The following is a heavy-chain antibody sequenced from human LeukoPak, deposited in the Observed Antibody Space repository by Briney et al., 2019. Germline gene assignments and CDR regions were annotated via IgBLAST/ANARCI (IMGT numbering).Heavy chain of an antibody. D-gene: IGHD1-1*01. Sequence: PGGSLRLSCAASGFTFSSYNMNWVRQAPGKGLEWVPVIYSGGSTYYTDSVKGRFTVSRDNSKNTLYLQMNSLRAEDTAVYYCASTTRGGTYYYYMDVWGKGTTVTISS. CDR3: ASTTRGGTYYYYMDV. CDR1: GFTFSSYN. CDR2: IYSGGST. J-gene: IGHJ6*03. V-gene: IGHV3-53*01.